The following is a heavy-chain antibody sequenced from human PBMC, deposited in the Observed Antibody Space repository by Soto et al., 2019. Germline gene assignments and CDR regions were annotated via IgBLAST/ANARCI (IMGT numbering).Heavy chain of an antibody. Sequence: GGSLRLSCAVFGFTFSDHYMEWVRQAPGKGLEWVGRTRNKVNSYTTEYAASVKGRFTISRDDSNNSLYLQMNSLKAEDTAVYYCARDNNYYYGMEVWGQGTTVTVSS. CDR2: TRNKVNSYTT. V-gene: IGHV3-72*01. J-gene: IGHJ6*02. CDR3: ARDNNYYYGMEV. CDR1: GFTFSDHY.